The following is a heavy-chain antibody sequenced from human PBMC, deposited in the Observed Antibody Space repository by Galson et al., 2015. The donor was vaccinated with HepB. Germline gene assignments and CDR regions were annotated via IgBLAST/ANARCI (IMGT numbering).Heavy chain of an antibody. D-gene: IGHD2-2*01. CDR3: AHDCSSTSCYPSTPFDY. V-gene: IGHV2-5*02. CDR1: GFSLSTSGVG. Sequence: PALVKPTQTLTLTCTFSGFSLSTSGVGVGWIRQPPGKALEWLAFIYWDDDKRYSPSLKSRLTITKDTSKNQVVLTMTNMDPVDTATYYCAHDCSSTSCYPSTPFDYWGQGALVTVSS. CDR2: IYWDDDK. J-gene: IGHJ4*02.